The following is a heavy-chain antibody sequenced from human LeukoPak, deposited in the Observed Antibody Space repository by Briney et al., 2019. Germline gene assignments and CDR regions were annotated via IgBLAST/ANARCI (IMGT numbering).Heavy chain of an antibody. J-gene: IGHJ4*02. CDR2: ISAYNGNT. CDR3: ARDDERRLSYFDY. Sequence: ASVKVPCKASGYTFTTYGITWVRQAPGQGLEWMGWISAYNGNTNYAQRVQGRVTMTTDTSTGTAYMELRSLRSDDTAVYYCARDDERRLSYFDYWGQGTLVTVSS. V-gene: IGHV1-18*01. CDR1: GYTFTTYG. D-gene: IGHD4-17*01.